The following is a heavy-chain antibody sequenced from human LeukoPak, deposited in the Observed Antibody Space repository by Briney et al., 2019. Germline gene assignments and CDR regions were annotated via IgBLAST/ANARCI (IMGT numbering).Heavy chain of an antibody. CDR2: MNPNNGNT. CDR3: ARDGPYYYGMDV. CDR1: GYTFTSYD. Sequence: ASVKVSCKASGYTFTSYDINWVRQATGQGLEWMGWMNPNNGNTGYAQKFQGRVTMTRNTSISTAYMELSSLRSEDTAVYYCARDGPYYYGMDVWGQGTTVTVSS. V-gene: IGHV1-8*01. J-gene: IGHJ6*02.